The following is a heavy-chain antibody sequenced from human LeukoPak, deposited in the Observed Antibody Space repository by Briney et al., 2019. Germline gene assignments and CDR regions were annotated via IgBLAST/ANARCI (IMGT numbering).Heavy chain of an antibody. Sequence: GGSLRLSCAASGFTFSSYGMHWVRQAPGKGLEWVAFIRYDGSNKYYADSVKGRFTISRDNSKNTLYLQMNSLRAEDTAVYYCAKDLWAMVRGLGTSVDYWGQGTLVTVSS. D-gene: IGHD3-10*01. J-gene: IGHJ4*02. CDR3: AKDLWAMVRGLGTSVDY. CDR1: GFTFSSYG. V-gene: IGHV3-30*02. CDR2: IRYDGSNK.